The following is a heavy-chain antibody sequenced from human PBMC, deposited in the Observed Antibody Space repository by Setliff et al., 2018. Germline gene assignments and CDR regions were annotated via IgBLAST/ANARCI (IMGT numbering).Heavy chain of an antibody. CDR1: GYTFTNYG. V-gene: IGHV1-18*01. CDR3: ARLFQGYDYYKKFDS. Sequence: EASVKVSCKASGYTFTNYGINWVRQAPGQGLEWMGWINNYNMNTNYPQKFQGRVTVTTDTSATTAYMELKNLRSDDTAVYYCARLFQGYDYYKKFDSWGQGTLVTVSS. CDR2: INNYNMNT. J-gene: IGHJ4*02. D-gene: IGHD3-10*01.